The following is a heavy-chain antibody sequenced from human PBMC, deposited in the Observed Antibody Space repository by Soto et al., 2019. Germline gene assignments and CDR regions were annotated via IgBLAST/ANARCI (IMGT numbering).Heavy chain of an antibody. CDR2: ISSSSGTI. J-gene: IGHJ4*02. Sequence: EVQLVESGGGLVQPGGSLRLSCAASGFTFSSYSMHWVRQAPGKGLEWVSYISSSSGTIYYADSVKGRFTISRDNAKNSLYLQMSRLRAEDTAVYYCAREGWPFDYWGRGTLVTVSS. CDR1: GFTFSSYS. CDR3: AREGWPFDY. V-gene: IGHV3-48*01.